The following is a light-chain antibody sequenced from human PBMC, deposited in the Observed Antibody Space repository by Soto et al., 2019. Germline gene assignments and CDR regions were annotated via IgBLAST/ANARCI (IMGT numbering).Light chain of an antibody. J-gene: IGKJ1*01. Sequence: DIQMTQSPSSLSASEGDRVTITCRASQSISSYLNWYQRKPGKAPKLLIYAASSLQSGVPSRFSGSGSGTDFTLTISSLQPEDFATYYCQQSYSTPWTFGQGTKVEIK. CDR3: QQSYSTPWT. CDR1: QSISSY. CDR2: AAS. V-gene: IGKV1-39*01.